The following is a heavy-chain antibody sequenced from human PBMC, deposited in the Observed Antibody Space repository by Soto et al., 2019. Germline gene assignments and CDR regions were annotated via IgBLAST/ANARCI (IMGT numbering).Heavy chain of an antibody. V-gene: IGHV3-33*01. Sequence: SLSLSCSASGFTFSSYGMHWVRQAPGKGLEWVAVIWYDGSNKYYADSVKGRFTISRDNSKNTLYLQMNSLRAEDTAVYYCARESITIFGVVILRPYGMDVWGQGTTVTVSS. CDR2: IWYDGSNK. D-gene: IGHD3-3*01. J-gene: IGHJ6*02. CDR1: GFTFSSYG. CDR3: ARESITIFGVVILRPYGMDV.